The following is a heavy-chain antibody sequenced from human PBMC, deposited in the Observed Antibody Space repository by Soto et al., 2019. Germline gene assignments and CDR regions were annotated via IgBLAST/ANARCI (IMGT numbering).Heavy chain of an antibody. Sequence: QVQLQQWGAGLLKPSETLSLTCAVYGGSFSGYYWSWIRQPPGKGLEWIGEINHSGSTNYNPSLKSRVTISVDTSKNQFSLKLSSVTAADTAVYYCARAEGFWSGYYANYFDYWGQGTLVTVSS. CDR1: GGSFSGYY. D-gene: IGHD3-3*01. J-gene: IGHJ4*02. CDR2: INHSGST. V-gene: IGHV4-34*01. CDR3: ARAEGFWSGYYANYFDY.